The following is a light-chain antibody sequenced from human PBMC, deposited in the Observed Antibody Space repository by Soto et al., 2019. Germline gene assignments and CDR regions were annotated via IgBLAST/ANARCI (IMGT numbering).Light chain of an antibody. CDR3: QQANSFPFT. CDR2: AAS. Sequence: DIQMTQSPSSVSASVGDRVTITCRASQIINKWLAWYQQKPRKAPTLLIYAASTLQSGVPSRFSGSGSGADFTLTISSLQPEDFATYYCQQANSFPFTFGPGTKVDIK. J-gene: IGKJ3*01. CDR1: QIINKW. V-gene: IGKV1-12*02.